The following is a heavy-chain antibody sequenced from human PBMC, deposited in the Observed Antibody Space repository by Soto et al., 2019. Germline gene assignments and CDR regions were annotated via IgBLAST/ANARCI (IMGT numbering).Heavy chain of an antibody. V-gene: IGHV3-23*01. J-gene: IGHJ4*02. Sequence: EVQLLESGGGLVQPGGSLRLSCAASGFTFSSYAMSWVRQAPGKGLEWVSAISGSGGSTYYADSVKGRFTISRDNSKNTLYLQMNSLRAEDTAVYYCAKYARNLLRYHLGPEFYFAYWGQGTLVTVSS. CDR2: ISGSGGST. D-gene: IGHD3-9*01. CDR1: GFTFSSYA. CDR3: AKYARNLLRYHLGPEFYFAY.